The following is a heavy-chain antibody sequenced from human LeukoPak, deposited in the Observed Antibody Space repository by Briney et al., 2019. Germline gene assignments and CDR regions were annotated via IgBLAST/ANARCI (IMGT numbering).Heavy chain of an antibody. CDR2: IGVTADYA. J-gene: IGHJ5*01. CDR1: GFTFSNLA. Sequence: QAGGSLRLSCAASGFTFSNLALSWVRQAPGKGLEWVSTIGVTADYASFADSVKGRFTISRDNSKNTVYLQMNGLRAEDTALYFCAKRGGGCSNGVCFNWFDSWGQGTLVTVSS. CDR3: AKRGGGCSNGVCFNWFDS. D-gene: IGHD2-8*01. V-gene: IGHV3-23*01.